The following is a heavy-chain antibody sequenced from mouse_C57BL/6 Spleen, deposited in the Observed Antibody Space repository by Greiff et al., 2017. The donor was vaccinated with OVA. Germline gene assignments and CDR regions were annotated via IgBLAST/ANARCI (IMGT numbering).Heavy chain of an antibody. CDR1: GFSLTSYG. Sequence: VMLVESGPGLVQPSQSLSITCTVSGFSLTSYGVHWVRQSPGKGLEWLGVIWRGGSTDYNAAFMSRLSITKDNSKSQVFFKMNSLQADDTAIYDCAKNAWDEGYFDVWGTGTTVTVSS. D-gene: IGHD4-1*01. J-gene: IGHJ1*03. CDR3: AKNAWDEGYFDV. V-gene: IGHV2-5*01. CDR2: IWRGGST.